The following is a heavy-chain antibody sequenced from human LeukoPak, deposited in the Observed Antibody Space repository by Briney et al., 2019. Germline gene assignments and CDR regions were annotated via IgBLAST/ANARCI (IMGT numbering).Heavy chain of an antibody. D-gene: IGHD3-16*02. V-gene: IGHV3-30*02. J-gene: IGHJ5*02. CDR3: AKDWTGLYDYVWGSYRYGP. CDR2: IRYDGSNK. Sequence: PGGSLRLSCAASGFTFSSYGMHWVRQAPGKGLEWVAFIRYDGSNKYYADSVKGRFTISRDNSKNTLYLQMNSLRAEDTAVYYCAKDWTGLYDYVWGSYRYGPWGQGTLVTVSS. CDR1: GFTFSSYG.